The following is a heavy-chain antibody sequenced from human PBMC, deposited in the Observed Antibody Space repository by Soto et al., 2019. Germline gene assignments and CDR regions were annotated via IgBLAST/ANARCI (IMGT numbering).Heavy chain of an antibody. Sequence: ESGGGLVKPGGSLRLSCAGSGFTFSDYYMSWIRQAPGKGLEWVSYISSSGDVIYYADSVKGRFTISRDNAKNSLYLQMNSLRVEDTAVYYCARDLGYYASDGYFDYWGQGTLVTVSS. V-gene: IGHV3-11*01. CDR1: GFTFSDYY. D-gene: IGHD3-22*01. J-gene: IGHJ4*02. CDR3: ARDLGYYASDGYFDY. CDR2: ISSSGDVI.